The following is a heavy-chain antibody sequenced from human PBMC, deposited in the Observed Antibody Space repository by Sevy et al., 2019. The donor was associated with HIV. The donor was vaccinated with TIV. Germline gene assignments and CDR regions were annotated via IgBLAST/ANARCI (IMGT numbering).Heavy chain of an antibody. J-gene: IGHJ4*02. Sequence: GGALRLSCAASGFTFSSYAMSWVRQAPGKGLEWVSAIRGSGGSTYNADSVKGRFTISRDNSKNTLYLQMNSLRAEDTAVYYCAKDEGGVAVVSYFDYWGQGTLVTVSS. CDR2: IRGSGGST. CDR1: GFTFSSYA. D-gene: IGHD6-19*01. CDR3: AKDEGGVAVVSYFDY. V-gene: IGHV3-23*01.